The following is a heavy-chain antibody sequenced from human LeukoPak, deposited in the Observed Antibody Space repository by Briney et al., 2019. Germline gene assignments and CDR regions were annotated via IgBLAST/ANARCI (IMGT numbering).Heavy chain of an antibody. D-gene: IGHD6-13*01. CDR3: ASDRYSSSWYSPLVDY. J-gene: IGHJ4*02. Sequence: PGGSLRLSCAASGFTFSSYSMNWVRQAPGKGLEWVSSISSSSSYIYYADSVKGRFTISRDNAKNSLYLQMNSLRAEDTAVYYCASDRYSSSWYSPLVDYWGQGTLVTVSS. V-gene: IGHV3-21*01. CDR1: GFTFSSYS. CDR2: ISSSSSYI.